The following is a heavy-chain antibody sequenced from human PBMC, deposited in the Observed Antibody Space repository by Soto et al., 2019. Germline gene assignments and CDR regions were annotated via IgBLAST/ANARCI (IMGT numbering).Heavy chain of an antibody. J-gene: IGHJ4*02. CDR2: INAGNGNT. Sequence: ASVKVSCKASGYTFTSYAMHWVRQAPGQRLEWMGWINAGNGNTKYSQKFQGRVTITRDTSASTAYMELSSLRSEDTAVYYCARVGDYSNYLIDYWGQGTLVTVS. CDR3: ARVGDYSNYLIDY. V-gene: IGHV1-3*01. D-gene: IGHD4-4*01. CDR1: GYTFTSYA.